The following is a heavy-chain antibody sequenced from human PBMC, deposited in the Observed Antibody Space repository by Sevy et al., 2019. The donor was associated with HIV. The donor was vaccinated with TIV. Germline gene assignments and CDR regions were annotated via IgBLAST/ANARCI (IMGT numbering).Heavy chain of an antibody. J-gene: IGHJ4*02. V-gene: IGHV3-30*04. CDR2: IFNDGKTK. CDR1: GFSFSRYA. CDR3: ARESGSDWYLDY. D-gene: IGHD2-21*02. Sequence: GGSLRLSCAASGFSFSRYAMHWIRQAPGKGLEWVASIFNDGKTKYYGDPVKGRFTISRDDSKNTLYLQMHSLRAEDTAVYYCARESGSDWYLDYWGQGTLVTVSS.